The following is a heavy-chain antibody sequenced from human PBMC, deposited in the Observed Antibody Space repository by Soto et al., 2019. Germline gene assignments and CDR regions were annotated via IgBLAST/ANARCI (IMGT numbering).Heavy chain of an antibody. CDR2: IIPIFGTA. Sequence: ASVKVSCKESGGTFSSYAIAWVRQAPGQGLEWMGGIIPIFGTANYAQKFQGRVTITADESTSTAYMELSSLRSEDTAVYYCARANYYDSSGYTAEYFQHWGQGTLVTVSS. D-gene: IGHD3-22*01. CDR3: ARANYYDSSGYTAEYFQH. V-gene: IGHV1-69*13. CDR1: GGTFSSYA. J-gene: IGHJ1*01.